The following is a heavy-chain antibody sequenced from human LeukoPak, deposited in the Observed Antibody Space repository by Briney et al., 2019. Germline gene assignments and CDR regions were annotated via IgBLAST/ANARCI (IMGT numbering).Heavy chain of an antibody. Sequence: SVKVSCKASGGTFSSYTISWVRQAPGQGLEWMGRIIPILGIANYAQKFQGRVTITADKSTSTAYMELSSLRSEDTAVYYCARDYCSSTSCWRINNWFDPWGQGTLVTVSS. CDR3: ARDYCSSTSCWRINNWFDP. CDR2: IIPILGIA. V-gene: IGHV1-69*04. D-gene: IGHD2-2*01. CDR1: GGTFSSYT. J-gene: IGHJ5*02.